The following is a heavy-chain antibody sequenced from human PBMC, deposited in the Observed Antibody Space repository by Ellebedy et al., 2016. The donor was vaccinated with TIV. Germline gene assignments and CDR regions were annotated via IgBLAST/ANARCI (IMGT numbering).Heavy chain of an antibody. CDR2: IYTSGST. D-gene: IGHD2-2*01. Sequence: SETLSLTXTVSGGSISSYYWSWIRQPAGKGLEWIGRIYTSGSTNYNPSLKSRVTMSVDTSKNQFSLKLSSVTAADTAVYYCARGSDCSSTSCYYFDYWGQGTLVTVSS. V-gene: IGHV4-4*07. CDR3: ARGSDCSSTSCYYFDY. CDR1: GGSISSYY. J-gene: IGHJ4*02.